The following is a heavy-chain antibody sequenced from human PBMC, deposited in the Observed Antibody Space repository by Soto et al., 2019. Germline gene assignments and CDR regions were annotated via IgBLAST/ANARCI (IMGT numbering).Heavy chain of an antibody. CDR3: ARDYSSVWYFDY. V-gene: IGHV3-48*01. Sequence: GGSLRLSCVASGFTFSSYSMNWVRQAPGKGLEWVSYISSSSTTMYYADSVKGRFTISRDNAKNSLYLQMNSLRAEDTAVYYCARDYSSVWYFDYWGQGTLVTVSS. CDR1: GFTFSSYS. CDR2: ISSSSTTM. J-gene: IGHJ4*02. D-gene: IGHD6-25*01.